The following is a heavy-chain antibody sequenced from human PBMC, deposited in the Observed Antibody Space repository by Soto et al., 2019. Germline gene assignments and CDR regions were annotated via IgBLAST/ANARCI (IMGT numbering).Heavy chain of an antibody. CDR3: ARDDLGYCSGGSCPSFHH. Sequence: EVQLVEAGGGLVQPAGSLIRSCAASGFTFRSYRMHWVHQPPGKGVVWVPGINSDWSSTSYADSVKGRFTIDRDNAKNTLYMQMKSLRDEATAVYYYARDDLGYCSGGSCPSFHHWGQGTMVTVSS. CDR2: INSDWSST. CDR1: GFTFRSYR. J-gene: IGHJ1*01. V-gene: IGHV3-74*01. D-gene: IGHD2-15*01.